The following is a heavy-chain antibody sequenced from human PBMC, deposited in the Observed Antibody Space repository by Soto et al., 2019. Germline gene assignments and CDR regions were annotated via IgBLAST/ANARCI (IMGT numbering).Heavy chain of an antibody. J-gene: IGHJ4*02. CDR2: IYYSGTT. V-gene: IGHV4-28*01. CDR3: ARREIQGPIDY. D-gene: IGHD1-26*01. Sequence: QVQLQESGPGLVKPSDTLSLTCAVSGYSISSSNWWGWIRQPPGKGLEWIGYIYYSGTTYYNPSLKSXXTXSXNTSKTQFSLKLTSVTAVDTAVYYCARREIQGPIDYWGQGTLVTVSS. CDR1: GYSISSSNW.